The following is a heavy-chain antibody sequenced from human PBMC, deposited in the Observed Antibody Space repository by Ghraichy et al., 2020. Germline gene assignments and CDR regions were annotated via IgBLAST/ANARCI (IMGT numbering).Heavy chain of an antibody. Sequence: GGSLRLSCIASGFTFSNFHMSWIRQAPGKGLEWVSCISTNSLVRNNADSVKGRFTISRDNAKNSLYLEMNNLRVEDTAVYFCARRGCIGGSCFSSWVDSWGQGTLVTVSS. D-gene: IGHD2-15*01. CDR2: ISTNSLVR. V-gene: IGHV3-11*06. CDR3: ARRGCIGGSCFSSWVDS. CDR1: GFTFSNFH. J-gene: IGHJ4*02.